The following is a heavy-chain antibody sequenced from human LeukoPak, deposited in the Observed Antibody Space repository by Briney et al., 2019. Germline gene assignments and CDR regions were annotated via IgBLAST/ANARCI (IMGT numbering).Heavy chain of an antibody. D-gene: IGHD1/OR15-1a*01. J-gene: IGHJ4*02. CDR1: GFTFSSYE. CDR3: AQVAMGTSDFDF. V-gene: IGHV3-23*01. CDR2: ISGSGGST. Sequence: GGSLRLSCAASGFTFSSYEMSWVRRAPGKGLEWVSAISGSGGSTYYADSVKGRFTISRDNSKNTLYLQMNRLRSADTAVYFCAQVAMGTSDFDFWGQGTLVTVSS.